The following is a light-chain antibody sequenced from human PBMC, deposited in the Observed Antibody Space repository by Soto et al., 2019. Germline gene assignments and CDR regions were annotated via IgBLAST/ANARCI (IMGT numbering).Light chain of an antibody. Sequence: QSVLTQPTSVSGAPGQRVTISCTGSSSNIGAGYPVHWYQQFPGTAPKLLIYGNTNRPAGVPDRFSASKSGTSASLAITGLQAEDEADYYCQYSESSLVVFGGGTKLTVL. CDR1: SSNIGAGYP. CDR2: GNT. J-gene: IGLJ2*01. V-gene: IGLV1-40*01. CDR3: QYSESSLVV.